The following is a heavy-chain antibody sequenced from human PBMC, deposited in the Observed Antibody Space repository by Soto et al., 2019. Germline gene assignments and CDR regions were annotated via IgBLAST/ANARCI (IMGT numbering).Heavy chain of an antibody. CDR2: IYYSGST. CDR3: ARHASGYSSSWLYNWFDP. CDR1: GGSISSSSYY. D-gene: IGHD6-13*01. Sequence: SETLSLTCTVSGGSISSSSYYWGWIRQPPGKGPEWIGSIYYSGSTYYNPSLKSRVTISVDTSKNQFSLKLSSVTAADTAVYYCARHASGYSSSWLYNWFDPWGQGTLVTVSS. V-gene: IGHV4-39*01. J-gene: IGHJ5*02.